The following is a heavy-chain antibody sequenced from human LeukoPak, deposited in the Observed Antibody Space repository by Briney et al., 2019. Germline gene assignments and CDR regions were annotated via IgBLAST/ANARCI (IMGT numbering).Heavy chain of an antibody. CDR3: ARRADYGNDPYFDY. J-gene: IGHJ4*02. CDR1: GGSISSYY. D-gene: IGHD4-11*01. V-gene: IGHV4-59*08. Sequence: SETLSLTCTVSGGSISSYYWSWIRQPPGKGLEWIGYIYYSGTTNYNPSLKNRVTISVDTSKNQFSLKLSSVTAADTAVYYCARRADYGNDPYFDYWGQGTLVTVSS. CDR2: IYYSGTT.